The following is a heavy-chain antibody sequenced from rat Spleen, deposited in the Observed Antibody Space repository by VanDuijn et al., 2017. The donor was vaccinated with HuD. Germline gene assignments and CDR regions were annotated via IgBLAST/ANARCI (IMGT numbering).Heavy chain of an antibody. CDR1: GFTFSDYY. Sequence: EVQLVESGGGLVQPGRSLKLSCAASGFTFSDYYMDWVRQAPTKGLEWVASISYDGGSSYYRDSVKGRFTVSRDNAKSTLYLQMDSLRSEDTATYYCARGDRFNPDYVMDAWGQGASVTVSS. CDR3: ARGDRFNPDYVMDA. CDR2: ISYDGGSS. J-gene: IGHJ4*01. D-gene: IGHD1-5*01. V-gene: IGHV5-20*01.